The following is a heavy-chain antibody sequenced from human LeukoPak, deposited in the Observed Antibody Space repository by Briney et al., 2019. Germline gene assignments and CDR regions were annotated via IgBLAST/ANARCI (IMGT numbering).Heavy chain of an antibody. CDR3: ARAKFGYYYDSGSYYYHYMDV. J-gene: IGHJ6*03. V-gene: IGHV4-61*02. CDR2: IYTSGST. D-gene: IGHD3-10*01. CDR1: GASISSGSYY. Sequence: SETLSLTCTVSGASISSGSYYWSWIRQPAGKGLEWIGRIYTSGSTNYSPSLKTRVTISVDRSKNQFSLKLGSVTAADTAVYYCARAKFGYYYDSGSYYYHYMDVWGKGTTVTISS.